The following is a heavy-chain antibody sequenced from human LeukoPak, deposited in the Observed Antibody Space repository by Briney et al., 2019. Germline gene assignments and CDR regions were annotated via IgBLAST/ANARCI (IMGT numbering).Heavy chain of an antibody. J-gene: IGHJ4*02. V-gene: IGHV3-30*02. D-gene: IGHD6-13*01. CDR3: AKFHGYRSTWSPLDY. CDR2: IRYDGSSE. CDR1: GFTFSSYE. Sequence: PGGSLRLSCAASGFTFSSYEMNWVRQAPGKGLEWVAFIRYDGSSEYYADSVKGRFTISRDNSKNTLYLQMNSLRPEDTAVYYCAKFHGYRSTWSPLDYWGQGTLVTVSS.